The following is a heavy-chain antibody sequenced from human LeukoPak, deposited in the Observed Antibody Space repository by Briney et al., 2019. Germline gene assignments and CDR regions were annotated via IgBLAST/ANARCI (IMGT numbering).Heavy chain of an antibody. Sequence: ASVKVSCKVSGYTLTELSMHWVRQAPGKGLEWMGGFDPEDGETIYAQKLQGRVTMTTDTSTSTAYMELRSLRSDDTAVYYCARVTYQLLGYGMDVWGQGTTVTVSS. V-gene: IGHV1-24*01. CDR3: ARVTYQLLGYGMDV. D-gene: IGHD2-2*01. J-gene: IGHJ6*02. CDR2: FDPEDGET. CDR1: GYTLTELS.